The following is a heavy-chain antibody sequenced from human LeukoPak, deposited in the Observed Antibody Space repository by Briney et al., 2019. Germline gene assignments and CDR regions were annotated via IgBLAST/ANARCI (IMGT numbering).Heavy chain of an antibody. D-gene: IGHD6-19*01. CDR3: ARRSSGWYLRGYYFDY. J-gene: IGHJ4*02. CDR1: GLIFDDYT. Sequence: AGGSLRLSCAASGLIFDDYTMHWVRQAPGKGLEWVSLISRNGAVTKYADSVRGRFTVSRDNAKNSLYLQMNSLRAEDTAVYYCARRSSGWYLRGYYFDYWGQGTLVTVSS. V-gene: IGHV3-43*01. CDR2: ISRNGAVT.